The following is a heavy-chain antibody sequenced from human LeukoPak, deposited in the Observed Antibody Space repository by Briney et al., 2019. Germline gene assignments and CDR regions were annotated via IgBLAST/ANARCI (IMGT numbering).Heavy chain of an antibody. CDR2: IYNGGST. CDR1: GGSISNYY. V-gene: IGHV4-59*08. Sequence: SETLSLTCTVSGGSISNYYWSWIRQSPGKGLEWIAYIYNGGSTNYNPSLKSRVTISVDTSKNQFSLKLSSVTAADTAVYYCARREVTTSWYFDLWGRGTLVAVSS. D-gene: IGHD4-17*01. CDR3: ARREVTTSWYFDL. J-gene: IGHJ2*01.